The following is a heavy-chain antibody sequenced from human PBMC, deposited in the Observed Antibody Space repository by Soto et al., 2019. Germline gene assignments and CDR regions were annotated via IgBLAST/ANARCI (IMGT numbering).Heavy chain of an antibody. D-gene: IGHD6-6*01. V-gene: IGHV3-66*01. Sequence: AQGKGREWVSVLYSDDNGGISDYADPFKGRFIISRDSSKNTVYLQIDSLRVEDTAVYYCARDKGVIAGRPRGFGFRGQGTLVTVSS. CDR3: ARDKGVIAGRPRGFGF. J-gene: IGHJ4*02. CDR2: LYSDDNGGIS.